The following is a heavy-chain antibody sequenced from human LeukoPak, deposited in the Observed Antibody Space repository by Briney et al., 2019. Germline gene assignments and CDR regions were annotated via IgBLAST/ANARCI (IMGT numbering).Heavy chain of an antibody. V-gene: IGHV4-39*01. D-gene: IGHD3-10*01. CDR3: ARGNYYGSGSYYNDPPDY. J-gene: IGHJ4*02. CDR2: IYYSGST. Sequence: SETLSLTCTVSGGSISSSSYYWGWIRQPPGKGLEWIGSIYYSGSTYYNPSLKSRVTISVDTSKNQFSLKLSSVTAADTAVYYCARGNYYGSGSYYNDPPDYWGQGTLVTVSS. CDR1: GGSISSSSYY.